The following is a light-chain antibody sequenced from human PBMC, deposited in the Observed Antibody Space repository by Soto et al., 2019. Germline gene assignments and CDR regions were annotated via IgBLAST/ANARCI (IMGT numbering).Light chain of an antibody. J-gene: IGLJ1*01. CDR3: SSYRSSSTLYV. Sequence: QSALTQPASVSGSPGQSITISCTGTSSDVGGYKDVSWYQQHPVKAPKLMIYDVSNRPSGVSNRFSGSKSGNTASLNISGLQAEDEADYYCSSYRSSSTLYVFGTGTKVTVL. V-gene: IGLV2-14*01. CDR2: DVS. CDR1: SSDVGGYKD.